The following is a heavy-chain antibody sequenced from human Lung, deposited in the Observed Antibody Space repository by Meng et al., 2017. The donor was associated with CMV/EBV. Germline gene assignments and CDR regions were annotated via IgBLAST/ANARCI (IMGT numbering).Heavy chain of an antibody. D-gene: IGHD3-10*01. J-gene: IGHJ5*02. CDR1: GGSISSGGYY. CDR3: ARASYGSGSPLGESWFDP. CDR2: IHSSGST. Sequence: QVRPQGSGPGLVKPSQTLSLTCTVSGGSISSGGYYWSWIRRHPGKRLEWIGYIHSSGSTYYNPSLRSRLTISVDTSKNQFSLKLSSVTAADPAVYYCARASYGSGSPLGESWFDPWGQGTLVTVSS. V-gene: IGHV4-31*03.